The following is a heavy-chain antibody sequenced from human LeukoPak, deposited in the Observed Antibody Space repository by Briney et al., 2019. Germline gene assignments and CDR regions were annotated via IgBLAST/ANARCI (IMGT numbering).Heavy chain of an antibody. CDR1: GLTFSSYA. D-gene: IGHD1-26*01. V-gene: IGHV3-23*01. Sequence: GGSLRLSCVASGLTFSSYAMSWVRQAPGKGLEWVSSLNYNGDYTDYADSVKGRFTISRDNSKNTLYLQMNSLRAEDTAVYFCAREPIYGLNFDYWGQGTLVTVSS. J-gene: IGHJ4*02. CDR3: AREPIYGLNFDY. CDR2: LNYNGDYT.